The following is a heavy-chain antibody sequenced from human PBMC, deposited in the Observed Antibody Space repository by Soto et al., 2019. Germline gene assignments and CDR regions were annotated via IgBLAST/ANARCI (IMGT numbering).Heavy chain of an antibody. V-gene: IGHV3-23*01. CDR3: AVRKTGSYFDY. CDR2: ISGSGDST. J-gene: IGHJ4*02. Sequence: GGSLRLSCAASGFTFSTYAMSWVRQAPGKGLEWVSAISGSGDSTYYTDSVKGRFTISRDNSKNTLFLQMNSLRVEDTAVYYCAVRKTGSYFDYWGQGTLVTVSS. CDR1: GFTFSTYA. D-gene: IGHD1-26*01.